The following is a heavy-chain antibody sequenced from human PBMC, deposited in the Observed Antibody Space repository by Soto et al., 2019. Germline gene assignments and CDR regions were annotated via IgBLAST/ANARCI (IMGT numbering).Heavy chain of an antibody. J-gene: IGHJ2*01. V-gene: IGHV3-73*01. Sequence: EIQLVESGGGLVQPGGSLKLSCAASGFSISGSAMHWVRQASGKGLEWIGRIRSKANKHATAYTASVGGRFTISRDDLKNMAYLEMNDLKTEATAVYFCTSPRIAVAGMFWYFDLWGRGTLVTVSS. CDR2: IRSKANKHAT. CDR1: GFSISGSA. CDR3: TSPRIAVAGMFWYFDL. D-gene: IGHD6-19*01.